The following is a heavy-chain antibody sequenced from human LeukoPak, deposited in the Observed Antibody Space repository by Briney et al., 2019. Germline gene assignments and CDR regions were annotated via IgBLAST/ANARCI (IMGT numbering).Heavy chain of an antibody. CDR1: GFTSSSYS. Sequence: GGSLRLSCAASGFTSSSYSMNWVRQAPGKGLEWVSSISSSSSYIYYADSVKGRFTISRDNAKNSLYLQMNSLRAEDTAVYYCARDRPYYDILTGYYIESTTHYFDYWGQGTLVTVSS. CDR2: ISSSSSYI. CDR3: ARDRPYYDILTGYYIESTTHYFDY. V-gene: IGHV3-21*01. D-gene: IGHD3-9*01. J-gene: IGHJ4*02.